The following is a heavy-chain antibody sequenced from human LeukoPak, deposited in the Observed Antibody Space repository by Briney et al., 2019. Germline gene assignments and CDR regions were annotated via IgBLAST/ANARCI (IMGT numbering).Heavy chain of an antibody. CDR3: AKKEQPSYLDY. CDR2: INHSGST. D-gene: IGHD6-13*01. Sequence: SETLSLTCAVYGGSFSGYYWSWIRQPPGKGLEWIGEINHSGSTNYNPSLKSRVTTSVDTSKNQFSLKLSSVTAADTAVYYCAKKEQPSYLDYWGQGTLVTVSS. CDR1: GGSFSGYY. V-gene: IGHV4-34*01. J-gene: IGHJ4*02.